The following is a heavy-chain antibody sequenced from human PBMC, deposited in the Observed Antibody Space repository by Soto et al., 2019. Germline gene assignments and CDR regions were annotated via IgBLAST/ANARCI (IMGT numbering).Heavy chain of an antibody. J-gene: IGHJ4*02. D-gene: IGHD3-10*01. V-gene: IGHV1-58*01. CDR3: AAERGDYYGSRSYYEM. CDR2: IVVGSGNT. Sequence: QMQLVQSGPEVKKPGTSVKVSCKASGFTFTSSAVQWVRQARGQRLEWIGWIVVGSGNTNYAQKFQERVTITRDMSTSTAYMELSSLRSEDTAVYYCAAERGDYYGSRSYYEMWGQGTLVTVSS. CDR1: GFTFTSSA.